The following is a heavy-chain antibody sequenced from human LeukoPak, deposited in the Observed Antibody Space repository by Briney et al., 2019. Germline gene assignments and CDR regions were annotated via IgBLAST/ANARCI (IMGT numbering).Heavy chain of an antibody. Sequence: PGGSLTLSCAASGFTFSSYSMNWVRKAPGEGQELVSYISSSSSTIYYADSAKGRFTISRDNAKNSLYLQMNSLRAEDNAVDYCAGRGGGSTSPCYYDYWGQGTLVTVSS. CDR1: GFTFSSYS. J-gene: IGHJ4*02. CDR3: AGRGGGSTSPCYYDY. CDR2: ISSSSSTI. V-gene: IGHV3-48*01. D-gene: IGHD2-2*01.